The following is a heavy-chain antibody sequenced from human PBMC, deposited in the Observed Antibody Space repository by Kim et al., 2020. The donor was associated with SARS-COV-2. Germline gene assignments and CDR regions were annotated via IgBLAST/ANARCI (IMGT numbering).Heavy chain of an antibody. D-gene: IGHD4-4*01. CDR3: ARDHFTVNDY. CDR2: T. Sequence: TTSPYSVKGRFTTSRDNSKNMRYLHMNSLRTEDTAVYYCARDHFTVNDYWGQGTLVTVSS. V-gene: IGHV3-74*01. J-gene: IGHJ4*02.